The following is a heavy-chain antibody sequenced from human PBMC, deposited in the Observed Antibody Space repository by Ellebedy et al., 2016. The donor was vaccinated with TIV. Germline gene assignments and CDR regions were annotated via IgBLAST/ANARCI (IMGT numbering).Heavy chain of an antibody. D-gene: IGHD4-17*01. CDR3: TGYGDYVYYYYGMDV. CDR2: IRSKAYGGTT. Sequence: GESLKISCTASGFTFGDYAMSWVRQAPGKGLEWVGFIRSKAYGGTTEYAASVKGRFTISRDDSKSIAYLQMNSLKTEDTAVYYCTGYGDYVYYYYGMDVWGQGTTVTVSS. J-gene: IGHJ6*02. CDR1: GFTFGDYA. V-gene: IGHV3-49*04.